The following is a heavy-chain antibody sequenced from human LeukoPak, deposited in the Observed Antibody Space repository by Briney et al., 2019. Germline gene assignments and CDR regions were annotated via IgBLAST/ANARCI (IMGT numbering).Heavy chain of an antibody. CDR3: ARVPDYYGSGSSSNWFDP. Sequence: ASVKVSCKASGYTFTGYYMLWVRQAPGQGLEWMGWINPNSGGTNYAQKFQGRVTMTRDTSISTAYMELSRLRSDDTAVYYCARVPDYYGSGSSSNWFDPWGQGTLVTVSS. CDR2: INPNSGGT. D-gene: IGHD3-10*01. V-gene: IGHV1-2*02. CDR1: GYTFTGYY. J-gene: IGHJ5*02.